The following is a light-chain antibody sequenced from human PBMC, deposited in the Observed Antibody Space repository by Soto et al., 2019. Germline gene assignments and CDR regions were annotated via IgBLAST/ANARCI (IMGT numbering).Light chain of an antibody. Sequence: DIQMTQSPSTLSASVGDRVTITCRASQSISSWLAWYQQKPWKAPKLLIYDAFSLESGLPSRFSGSGAGTECTLTISSLQPDDFATHYCQQYNSYSFGQGTKLEIK. V-gene: IGKV1-5*01. CDR2: DAF. CDR1: QSISSW. CDR3: QQYNSYS. J-gene: IGKJ2*01.